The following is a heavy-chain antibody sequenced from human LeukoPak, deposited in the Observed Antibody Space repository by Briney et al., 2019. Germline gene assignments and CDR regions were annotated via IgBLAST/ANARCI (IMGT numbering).Heavy chain of an antibody. D-gene: IGHD3-16*01. CDR1: GFTFSVYS. Sequence: PGGSLRLSCAASGFTFSVYSMNWVRQPPGMGLEWVSYITSNSATIQYADSVKGRFTISRDNDKNSLSLQMNSLRDEDTAVYYCARSVGGHFDYWGQGMLVTVSS. CDR2: ITSNSATI. V-gene: IGHV3-48*02. J-gene: IGHJ4*02. CDR3: ARSVGGHFDY.